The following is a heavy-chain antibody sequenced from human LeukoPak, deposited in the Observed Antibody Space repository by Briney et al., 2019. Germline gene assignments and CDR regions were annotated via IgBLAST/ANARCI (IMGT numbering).Heavy chain of an antibody. J-gene: IGHJ4*02. CDR3: STPPD. Sequence: GGSLRLSCVASGLTFSNAWMAWVRQPPGKGLEWVGRIKSKGAGGTTDYAAPVKGRFTISRDDSQNTLYLQMNNLKIEDTAVYYCSTPPDWGQGALVTVSS. CDR1: GLTFSNAW. CDR2: IKSKGAGGTT. V-gene: IGHV3-15*01.